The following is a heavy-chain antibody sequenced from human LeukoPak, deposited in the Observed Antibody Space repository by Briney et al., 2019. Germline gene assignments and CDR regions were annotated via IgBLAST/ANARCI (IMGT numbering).Heavy chain of an antibody. CDR3: ARVEGYCSSTSCYSASLGYRDY. Sequence: ASVKVSCKASGYTFTCYYMHWVRQAPGQGLEWMGIINPSGGSTSYAQKFQGRVTMTRDTSTSTVYMELSSLRSEDTAVYYCARVEGYCSSTSCYSASLGYRDYWGQGTLVTVSS. CDR2: INPSGGST. J-gene: IGHJ4*02. V-gene: IGHV1-46*01. D-gene: IGHD2-2*02. CDR1: GYTFTCYY.